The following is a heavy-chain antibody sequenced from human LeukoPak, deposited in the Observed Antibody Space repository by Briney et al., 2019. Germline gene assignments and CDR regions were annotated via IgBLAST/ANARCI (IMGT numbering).Heavy chain of an antibody. CDR2: KNPNSGNT. J-gene: IGHJ4*02. V-gene: IGHV1-8*01. CDR3: ARGHDSRLDY. Sequence: ASVKVSCKASGYTFTSYDIHWVRPATGQGLEWMGWKNPNSGNTGYAQKFQGRVTMTRNTSISTAYMELSSLRSEDTAVYYCARGHDSRLDYWGQGTLVTVSS. CDR1: GYTFTSYD. D-gene: IGHD3-22*01.